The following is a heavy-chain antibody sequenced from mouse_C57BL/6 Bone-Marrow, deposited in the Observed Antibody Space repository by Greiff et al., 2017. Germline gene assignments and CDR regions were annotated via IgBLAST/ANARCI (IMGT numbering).Heavy chain of an antibody. J-gene: IGHJ1*03. Sequence: VQLQQPGAELVKPGASVKMSCKASGYTFTSYWITWVKQRPGQGLEWIGDIYPGSGSINYNEKFKSKATLTVDTSSSTTYMQLSSMTSGDSAVYYCARPNYSNYSYFDVWGTGTTVTVSS. D-gene: IGHD2-5*01. CDR1: GYTFTSYW. V-gene: IGHV1-55*01. CDR3: ARPNYSNYSYFDV. CDR2: IYPGSGSI.